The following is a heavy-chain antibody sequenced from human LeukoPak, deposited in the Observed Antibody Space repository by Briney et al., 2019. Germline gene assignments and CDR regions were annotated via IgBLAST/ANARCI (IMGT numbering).Heavy chain of an antibody. J-gene: IGHJ3*02. V-gene: IGHV4-59*01. CDR1: GDSISSYY. CDR3: ARASGWYFSDAFDI. Sequence: SETLSLTCTVSGDSISSYYWSWIRQPPGKGLEWIGYIYYSGSTNYNPSLKSRVTISVDTSKNQFFLKLSSVTAADTAVYYCARASGWYFSDAFDIWGQGTMVTVSS. CDR2: IYYSGST. D-gene: IGHD6-19*01.